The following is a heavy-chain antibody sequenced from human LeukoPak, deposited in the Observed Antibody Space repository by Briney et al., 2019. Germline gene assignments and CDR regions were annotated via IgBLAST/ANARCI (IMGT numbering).Heavy chain of an antibody. CDR1: GYSISSGYY. V-gene: IGHV4-38-2*02. J-gene: IGHJ5*01. CDR3: ARARDWFES. Sequence: ASETLSLTCTVSGYSISSGYYWGWIRQPPGKGLEWIGYLFHSGSTFYNPSLKSRVTISVDTSQNHFSLMLTSVTAADTAAYYCARARDWFESWGQGALVTVTS. CDR2: LFHSGST.